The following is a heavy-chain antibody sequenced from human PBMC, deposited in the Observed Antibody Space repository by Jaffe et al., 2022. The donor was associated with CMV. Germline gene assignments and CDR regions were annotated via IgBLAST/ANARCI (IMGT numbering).Heavy chain of an antibody. D-gene: IGHD3-22*01. V-gene: IGHV3-20*01. J-gene: IGHJ5*02. CDR2: INWNGGST. CDR1: GFTFDDYG. CDR3: ARERDYYDSSGSQRNTYNWFDP. Sequence: EVQLVESGGGVVRPGGSLRLSCAASGFTFDDYGMSWVRQAPGKGLEWVSGINWNGGSTGYADSVKGRFTISRDNAKNSLYLQMNSLRAEDTALYHCARERDYYDSSGSQRNTYNWFDPWGQGTLVTVSS.